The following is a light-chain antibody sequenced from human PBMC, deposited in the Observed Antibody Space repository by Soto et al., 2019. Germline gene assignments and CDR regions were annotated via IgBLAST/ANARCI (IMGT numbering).Light chain of an antibody. CDR3: HQRSNWHPLT. J-gene: IGKJ4*01. V-gene: IGKV3-11*01. Sequence: EIVLTQSPATLSLSPGERATLSCRASQSVSNFLAWYQQRPGQPPRLVIYDASRRATGIPSRFSGSGSLTDFTLTISSLEPEDVAVYYCHQRSNWHPLTFGGGTKVEIK. CDR1: QSVSNF. CDR2: DAS.